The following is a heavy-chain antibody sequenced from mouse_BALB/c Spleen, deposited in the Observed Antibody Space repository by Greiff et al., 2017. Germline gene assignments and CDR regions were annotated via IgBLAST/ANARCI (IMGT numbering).Heavy chain of an antibody. D-gene: IGHD2-4*01. Sequence: QVQLQQSGAELAKPGASVKMSCKASGYTFTSYWMHWVKQRPGQGLEWIGYINPSTGYTEYNQKFKGKATLTADKSSSTAYMQLSSLTSEDSAVYFCRSTMITGYYAMDYWGQGTSVTVSS. CDR2: INPSTGYT. J-gene: IGHJ4*01. V-gene: IGHV1-7*01. CDR1: GYTFTSYW. CDR3: RSTMITGYYAMDY.